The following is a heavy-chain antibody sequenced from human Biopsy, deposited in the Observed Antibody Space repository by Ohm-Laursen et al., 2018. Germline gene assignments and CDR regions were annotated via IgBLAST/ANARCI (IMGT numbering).Heavy chain of an antibody. D-gene: IGHD3-3*01. CDR1: GDSISIYY. V-gene: IGHV4-59*01. CDR3: ARARIKTSGVLIPENYYFDS. Sequence: SETLSLTCNVSGDSISIYYWSWIRQPPGKGLEWIGNFYYSGSTNYNPSLKSRITMSLDRSKSQVSLRMNSVTAADTAVYYCARARIKTSGVLIPENYYFDSWGQGTLVTVSS. CDR2: FYYSGST. J-gene: IGHJ4*02.